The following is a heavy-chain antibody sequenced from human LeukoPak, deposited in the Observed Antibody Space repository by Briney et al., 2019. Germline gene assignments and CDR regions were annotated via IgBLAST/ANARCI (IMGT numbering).Heavy chain of an antibody. D-gene: IGHD6-19*01. J-gene: IGHJ4*02. CDR3: AKDRGRAVAGSEFDY. Sequence: GGSLRLSCAASGFTFSSYGMTWVRQAPGKGLEWVSVISGSGGSTNYADSVKGRFTISRDNSKNTLYLEMNSLRAEDTALYYCAKDRGRAVAGSEFDYWGQGTRVIVSS. CDR2: ISGSGGST. V-gene: IGHV3-23*01. CDR1: GFTFSSYG.